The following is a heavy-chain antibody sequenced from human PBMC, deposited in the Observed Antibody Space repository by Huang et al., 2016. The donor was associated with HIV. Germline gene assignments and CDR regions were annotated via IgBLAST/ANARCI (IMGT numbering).Heavy chain of an antibody. CDR1: GDFISSTNYY. CDR2: VYQMGST. V-gene: IGHV4-39*01. D-gene: IGHD6-13*01. Sequence: QLQLQESGPGQVKPSATLSLTCTVSGDFISSTNYYWGWIRQSPGKGLEWVVSVYQMGSTNYNPSLKSRVTLSVDTSRNQFSLRLNSVTAADTAVYYCASQHIGAAATWFWGRGTQVAVSS. J-gene: IGHJ4*02. CDR3: ASQHIGAAATWF.